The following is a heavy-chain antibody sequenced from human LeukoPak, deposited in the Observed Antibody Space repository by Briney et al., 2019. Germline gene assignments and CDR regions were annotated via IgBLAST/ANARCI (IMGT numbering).Heavy chain of an antibody. CDR3: ARQGGETDYYYGMDV. V-gene: IGHV4-31*03. Sequence: SETLSLTCTVSGVSISSGGYYWSWIRQHPGKGLEWIGYIYYSGSTYYNPSLKSRVTISVDRSKNQFSLKLSSVTAADTAVYYCARQGGETDYYYGMDVWGQGTTVTVSS. J-gene: IGHJ6*02. D-gene: IGHD3-10*01. CDR2: IYYSGST. CDR1: GVSISSGGYY.